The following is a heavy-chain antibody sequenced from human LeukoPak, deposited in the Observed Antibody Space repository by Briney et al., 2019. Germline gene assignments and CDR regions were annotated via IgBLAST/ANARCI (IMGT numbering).Heavy chain of an antibody. Sequence: GGSLRLSCAASGFTFSWYNMNWVRQAPGKGLECVSSITSSSDTIYYADSVKGRFTISRDNAKNSLFLQMNSLRAEDTAVYYCGRGPAIEGTLIPWGQGTLVTVSS. J-gene: IGHJ5*02. D-gene: IGHD3-10*01. CDR3: GRGPAIEGTLIP. CDR2: ITSSSDTI. V-gene: IGHV3-48*01. CDR1: GFTFSWYN.